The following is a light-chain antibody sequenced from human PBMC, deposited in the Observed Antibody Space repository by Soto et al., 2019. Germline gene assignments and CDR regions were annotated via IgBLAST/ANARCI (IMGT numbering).Light chain of an antibody. CDR1: QSVSSY. CDR3: QQRSNWIT. V-gene: IGKV3-11*01. CDR2: DAS. J-gene: IGKJ5*01. Sequence: EIVLTQSPATLSLSPGERATLSCRASQSVSSYLAWYQQKPGQAPRLLIYDASNRATGIPARFTGSGSGTDFTLTINSLAPEDFAVYYCQQRSNWITFGQGTRLEI.